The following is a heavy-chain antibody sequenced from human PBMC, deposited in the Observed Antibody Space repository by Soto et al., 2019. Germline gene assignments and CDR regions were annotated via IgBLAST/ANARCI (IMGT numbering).Heavy chain of an antibody. D-gene: IGHD2-21*02. J-gene: IGHJ6*02. V-gene: IGHV4-59*01. Sequence: SETLSHTCTVSGGSISRYYWSWIRQPPGKGLEWIGYMYNTGSTVYNPPFKSRVTISVDTSKNQFSLKLNSVTAADTAVYYCARDLWGYCGTDCYPLDVWGQGTTVTVSS. CDR2: MYNTGST. CDR3: ARDLWGYCGTDCYPLDV. CDR1: GGSISRYY.